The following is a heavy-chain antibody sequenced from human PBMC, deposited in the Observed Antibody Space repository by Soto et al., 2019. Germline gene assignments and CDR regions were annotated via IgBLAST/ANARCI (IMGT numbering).Heavy chain of an antibody. CDR1: GYIFINYG. Sequence: QVQLVQSGAEVKKPGASVKVSCKASGYIFINYGISWVRQAPGQGLEWMGWINSYNGNTNSALNLQSRAIMTTDTSANTAYIELRSLTADDTAVYYCATSAWVVDGDDNWGQGTVATVPS. V-gene: IGHV1-18*01. CDR3: ATSAWVVDGDDN. D-gene: IGHD3-10*01. J-gene: IGHJ4*02. CDR2: INSYNGNT.